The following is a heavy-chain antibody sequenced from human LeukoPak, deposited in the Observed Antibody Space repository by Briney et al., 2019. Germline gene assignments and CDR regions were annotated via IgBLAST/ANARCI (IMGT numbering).Heavy chain of an antibody. CDR3: ARTTYCGGDCQYYFDY. J-gene: IGHJ4*02. CDR1: GGSITRYY. Sequence: SETLSLTCTVSGGSITRYYWSWIRQPPGKGLEWIGYIYYGGSTTYNPSLTTRVTISVETSKNQFSLKLTSVTAADTAVYYCARTTYCGGDCQYYFDYWGQGTLVTVSS. V-gene: IGHV4-59*01. CDR2: IYYGGST. D-gene: IGHD2-21*02.